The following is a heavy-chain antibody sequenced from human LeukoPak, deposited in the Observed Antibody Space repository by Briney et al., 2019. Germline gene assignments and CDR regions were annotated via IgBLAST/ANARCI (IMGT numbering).Heavy chain of an antibody. CDR2: IYYSGST. CDR1: GGSISSYY. CDR3: ARVYYDILTGYPNDAFDI. J-gene: IGHJ3*02. V-gene: IGHV4-59*01. Sequence: SETLSLTCTVSGGSISSYYWSWIRQPPGKGLEWIGYIYYSGSTNYNPSLKSRVTISVDTSKNQFSLKLSSMTAADTAVYYCARVYYDILTGYPNDAFDIWGQGTMVTVSS. D-gene: IGHD3-9*01.